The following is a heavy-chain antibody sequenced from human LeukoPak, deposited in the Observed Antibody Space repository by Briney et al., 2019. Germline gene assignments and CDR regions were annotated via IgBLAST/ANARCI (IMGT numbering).Heavy chain of an antibody. V-gene: IGHV3-21*01. CDR1: GFTFSSYS. CDR2: IGSRTGNI. CDR3: ARETEPLDYGDSTNLDY. J-gene: IGHJ4*02. Sequence: GGFLRLSCAASGFTFSSYSMNWVRQAPGKGLEWVAFIGSRTGNIYYADSVKGRFSISRDNAKDSVYLQMNSLRADDTAVYYCARETEPLDYGDSTNLDYWGQGTLVTVSS. D-gene: IGHD4/OR15-4a*01.